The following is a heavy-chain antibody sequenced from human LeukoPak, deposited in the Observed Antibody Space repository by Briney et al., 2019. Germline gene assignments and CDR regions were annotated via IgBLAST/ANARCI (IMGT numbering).Heavy chain of an antibody. V-gene: IGHV5-51*01. D-gene: IGHD3-10*01. J-gene: IGHJ4*02. CDR2: IYPGDSDT. Sequence: GESLKISCKGSGYSFTSEWIGWVRQMPGKGLEWMGIIYPGDSDTRYSPSFQGQVTISADKSISTAYLQWSSLKASDTAMYYCARPQGYGSELYYFDYWGQGTLVTVSS. CDR3: ARPQGYGSELYYFDY. CDR1: GYSFTSEW.